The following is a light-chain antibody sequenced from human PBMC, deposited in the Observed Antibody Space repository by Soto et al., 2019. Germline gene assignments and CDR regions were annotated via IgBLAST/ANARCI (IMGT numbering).Light chain of an antibody. CDR3: ATWDGNLNVCV. CDR1: KSDIGANT. J-gene: IGLJ3*02. V-gene: IGLV1-44*01. CDR2: TNN. Sequence: QSVLTQPPSVSETPGQRVTISCSGGKSDIGANTVYWFQQLPGTAPRLLIYTNNQRPSGVPDRFSGSKSGTSASLAISGLQSEDEADYYCATWDGNLNVCVFGGGTKLTVL.